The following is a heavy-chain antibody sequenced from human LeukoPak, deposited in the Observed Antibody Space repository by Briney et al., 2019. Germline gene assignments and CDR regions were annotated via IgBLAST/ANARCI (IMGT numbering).Heavy chain of an antibody. CDR3: AKRRLRYFDWLEGDYYYYYMDV. D-gene: IGHD3-9*01. Sequence: SETLSLTCTISGDYIGRINYYWGWIRQPPGKGLEWIGEINHSGSTNYNPSLKSRVTISVDTSKNQFSLKLSSVTPADTAVAYCAKRRLRYFDWLEGDYYYYYMDVWGKGTTVTISS. CDR2: INHSGST. V-gene: IGHV4-39*07. CDR1: GDYIGRINYY. J-gene: IGHJ6*03.